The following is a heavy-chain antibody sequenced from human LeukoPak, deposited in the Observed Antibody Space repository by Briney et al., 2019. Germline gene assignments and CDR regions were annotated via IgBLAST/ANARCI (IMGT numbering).Heavy chain of an antibody. V-gene: IGHV4-61*02. CDR3: ARGAKAAARNWFDP. CDR1: GGSISSGSYY. Sequence: SQTLSLTCTVSGGSISSGSYYWSWLRQPAGKGLEWIGRIYTSGSTNYNPSLKSRVTISVDTSKNQFSLKLSSVTAADTAVYYCARGAKAAARNWFDPWGQGTLVTVSS. CDR2: IYTSGST. D-gene: IGHD6-13*01. J-gene: IGHJ5*02.